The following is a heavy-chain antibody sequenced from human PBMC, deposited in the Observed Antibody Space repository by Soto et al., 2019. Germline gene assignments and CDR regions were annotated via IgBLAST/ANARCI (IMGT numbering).Heavy chain of an antibody. CDR2: IYYSGST. Sequence: SETLSLTCTVSGGSISSYYWSWIRQPPGKGLEWIGYIYYSGSTNYNPSLKSRVTISVDTSKNQFSLKLSSVTAADTAVYYCARVTTFGGVMEYYFDYWGQGTLVTVSS. CDR1: GGSISSYY. V-gene: IGHV4-59*01. D-gene: IGHD3-16*01. J-gene: IGHJ4*02. CDR3: ARVTTFGGVMEYYFDY.